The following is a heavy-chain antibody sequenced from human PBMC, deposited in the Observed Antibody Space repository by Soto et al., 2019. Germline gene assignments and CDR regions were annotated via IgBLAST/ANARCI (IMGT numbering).Heavy chain of an antibody. CDR2: IYSGGST. Sequence: EVQLVESGGGLIQPGGSLRLSCAASGFTVSSNYMSWVRQAPGKGLEWVSVIYSGGSTYYADSVKGRFTISRDNSRNTRSLQMNSLRAEDTAVYYCASNVVVVAATPSHYGMDVWGQGTTVTVSS. V-gene: IGHV3-53*01. J-gene: IGHJ6*02. CDR1: GFTVSSNY. D-gene: IGHD2-15*01. CDR3: ASNVVVVAATPSHYGMDV.